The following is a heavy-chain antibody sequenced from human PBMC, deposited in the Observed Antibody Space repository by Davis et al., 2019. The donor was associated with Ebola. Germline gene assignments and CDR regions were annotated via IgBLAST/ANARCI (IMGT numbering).Heavy chain of an antibody. D-gene: IGHD4-17*01. Sequence: PSETLSLTCTVSGGSISSGDYYWSWIRQPPGKGLEWIGYIYYSGSTYYNPSLKSRVTISVDTSKNQFSLKLSSVTAADTAVYYCARAETVTHTFDYWGQGTLVTVSS. CDR2: IYYSGST. CDR1: GGSISSGDYY. V-gene: IGHV4-30-4*01. CDR3: ARAETVTHTFDY. J-gene: IGHJ4*02.